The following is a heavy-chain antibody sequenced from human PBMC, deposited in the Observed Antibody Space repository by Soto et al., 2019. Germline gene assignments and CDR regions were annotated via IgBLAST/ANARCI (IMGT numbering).Heavy chain of an antibody. D-gene: IGHD3-16*01. Sequence: QVQLQESGPGLVKPSETLSLTCTVSGGSISSYYWSWIRQPPGQGLEWIGYIYYSGSTNYNPPLKSRVTISVDTSKNQFSLKLSSVTAADTAVYYCARRYGGNFDYWGQGTLVTVSS. J-gene: IGHJ4*02. CDR1: GGSISSYY. CDR3: ARRYGGNFDY. V-gene: IGHV4-59*01. CDR2: IYYSGST.